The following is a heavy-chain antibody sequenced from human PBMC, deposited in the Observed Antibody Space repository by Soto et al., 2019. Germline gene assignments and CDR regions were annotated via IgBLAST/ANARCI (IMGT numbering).Heavy chain of an antibody. Sequence: QVQLVESGGGVVQPGRSLRLSCAASGFTFISYGMHWVRQAPGKGLQWVAFISYDGSDRYYEDSVKGRFTISRGNSKNTLYLQINSLRAEDTAVYYCARATNSYYAMDVWGQGTTGTVSS. CDR3: ARATNSYYAMDV. CDR1: GFTFISYG. CDR2: ISYDGSDR. V-gene: IGHV3-33*05. J-gene: IGHJ6*02. D-gene: IGHD1-1*01.